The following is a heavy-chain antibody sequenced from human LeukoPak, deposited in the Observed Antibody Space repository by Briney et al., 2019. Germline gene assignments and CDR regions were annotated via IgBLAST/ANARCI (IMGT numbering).Heavy chain of an antibody. CDR2: IYTSGST. CDR3: ARARSGITYYYYYMDV. J-gene: IGHJ6*03. V-gene: IGHV4-61*02. CDR1: GGSISSGSYY. Sequence: SETLSLTCTVSGGSISSGSYYWSWIRQPAGKGLEWIGRIYTSGSTNYNPSLKSRVTISVDTSKNQFSLKLSSVTAADTAVYYCARARSGITYYYYYMDVWGKGTTVTISS. D-gene: IGHD3-10*01.